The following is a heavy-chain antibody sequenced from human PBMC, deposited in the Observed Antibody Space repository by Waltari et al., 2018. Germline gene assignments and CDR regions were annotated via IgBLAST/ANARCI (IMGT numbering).Heavy chain of an antibody. CDR2: MTPNSGNT. CDR3: ARGPGFWSGYQPYNSFDP. CDR1: GYPFTSYD. D-gene: IGHD3-3*01. J-gene: IGHJ5*02. V-gene: IGHV1-8*01. Sequence: QVQLVQSGAEVKKPGTSVKVSCKASGYPFTSYDINWVRQATGQGLEWVGWMTPNSGNTGYAQKFQGRVTMTRNTSINTAYMELSSLSSEDTAVYYCARGPGFWSGYQPYNSFDPWGQGTLVTVSS.